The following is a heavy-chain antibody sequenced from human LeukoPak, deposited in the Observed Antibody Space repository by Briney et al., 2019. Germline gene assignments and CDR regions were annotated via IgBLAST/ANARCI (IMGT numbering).Heavy chain of an antibody. CDR2: ISAYGAST. V-gene: IGHV3-23*01. Sequence: GGSQRLSCAASGFTFSNYAMSWVRQAPGKGLEWVSTISAYGASTYYADSVKGRSTISRDNSKNTLYLQMNSLRAEDTAVYYCAKDNGGFGTLDYWGQGTLVTVSS. CDR3: AKDNGGFGTLDY. CDR1: GFTFSNYA. J-gene: IGHJ4*02. D-gene: IGHD3-10*01.